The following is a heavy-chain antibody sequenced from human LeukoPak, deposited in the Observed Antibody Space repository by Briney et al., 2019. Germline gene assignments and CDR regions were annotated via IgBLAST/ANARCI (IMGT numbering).Heavy chain of an antibody. CDR2: SYHSGST. D-gene: IGHD3-3*01. J-gene: IGHJ4*02. CDR1: GYSISSGYY. V-gene: IGHV4-38-2*01. CDR3: ARHNSAYYDFWSGYYTPDENLDY. Sequence: SETLSLTCAVSGYSISSGYYWGWIRQPPGKGLEWIGRSYHSGSTYYNPSLKRRVTISVDTSKHQFSLKLSSVTAADTAVCYCARHNSAYYDFWSGYYTPDENLDYWGQGTLVTVSS.